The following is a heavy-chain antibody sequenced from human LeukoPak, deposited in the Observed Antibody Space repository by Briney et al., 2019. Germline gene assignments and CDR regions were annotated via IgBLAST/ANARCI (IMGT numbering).Heavy chain of an antibody. Sequence: SQTLSLTCTVSGGSISSGGYYWSWIRQHPGKGLEWIGYIYYSGSTYYNPSLKGRVTISVDTSKNQFSLKLSSVTAADTAVYYCARDRSGEYYFDYWGQGTLVTVSS. CDR2: IYYSGST. D-gene: IGHD3-10*01. CDR1: GGSISSGGYY. J-gene: IGHJ4*02. V-gene: IGHV4-31*03. CDR3: ARDRSGEYYFDY.